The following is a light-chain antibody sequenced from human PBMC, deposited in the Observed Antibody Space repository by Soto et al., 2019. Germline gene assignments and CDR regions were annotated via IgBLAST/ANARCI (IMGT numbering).Light chain of an antibody. V-gene: IGKV3-15*01. J-gene: IGKJ3*01. CDR1: QSISSN. Sequence: EIVMTQSPATLSVSPGERATLSCRASQSISSNLAWYQQKPGQAPRLLIYGASTRATGIPATFSGSGSGTEFTLTISSLQSEDFAVYYCQQYNNWPFTFGPGTNVDIK. CDR3: QQYNNWPFT. CDR2: GAS.